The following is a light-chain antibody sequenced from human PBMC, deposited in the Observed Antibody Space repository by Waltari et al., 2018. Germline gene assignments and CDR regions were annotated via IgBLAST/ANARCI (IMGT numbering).Light chain of an antibody. CDR2: WAA. CDR1: QSVLYGPTNKNY. J-gene: IGKJ1*01. CDR3: HQYYNTPRT. Sequence: DIVMMQSPDSLAVSLGERATINCRSSQSVLYGPTNKNYLAWYQQKPGQPPKLPIYWAATRESGVPDRFGGSGSGTDFTLTISSLQAEDVAVYYCHQYYNTPRTFGQGTKVEIK. V-gene: IGKV4-1*01.